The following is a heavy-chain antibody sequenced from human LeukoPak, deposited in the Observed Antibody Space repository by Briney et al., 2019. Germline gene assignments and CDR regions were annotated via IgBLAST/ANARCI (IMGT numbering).Heavy chain of an antibody. CDR3: AREVGILTDDAFDI. D-gene: IGHD2-21*01. Sequence: PGGSLRLSCAASGFTLRSYAMHWVRQALGKGLEWVAVISYDGGTKYYAESVKGRFTISRDNSKNTLYPQMNSLRAEDTAVYYCAREVGILTDDAFDIWGQGTMVAVSS. CDR1: GFTLRSYA. CDR2: ISYDGGTK. V-gene: IGHV3-30*04. J-gene: IGHJ3*02.